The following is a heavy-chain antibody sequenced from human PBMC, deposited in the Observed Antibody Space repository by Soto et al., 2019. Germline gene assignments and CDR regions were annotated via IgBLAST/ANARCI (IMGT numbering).Heavy chain of an antibody. V-gene: IGHV4-31*03. CDR2: IYYSGST. D-gene: IGHD2-8*01. CDR1: GGSISSGGYY. J-gene: IGHJ2*01. Sequence: SETLSLTCTVSGGSISSGGYYWSWIRQHPGKGLEWIGYIYYSGSTYYNPSLKSRVTISVDTSKNQFSLKLSSVTAADTAVYYCARALPLCGNGVCYNPNKGAFGYFDLWGRGTLVTVSS. CDR3: ARALPLCGNGVCYNPNKGAFGYFDL.